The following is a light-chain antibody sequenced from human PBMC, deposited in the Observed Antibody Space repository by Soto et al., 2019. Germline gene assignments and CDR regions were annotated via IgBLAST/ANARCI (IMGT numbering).Light chain of an antibody. CDR1: QSVSSN. CDR3: QQYTNWPPYT. CDR2: DAS. Sequence: EIVMTQSPATLSVSPGERATLSCRASQSVSSNLAWYQQKPGQAPRLLIYDASTRATGIPARFSGSGSGTEFTITISSLQSEDFAVYSCQQYTNWPPYTFGQETKLEIK. V-gene: IGKV3-15*01. J-gene: IGKJ2*01.